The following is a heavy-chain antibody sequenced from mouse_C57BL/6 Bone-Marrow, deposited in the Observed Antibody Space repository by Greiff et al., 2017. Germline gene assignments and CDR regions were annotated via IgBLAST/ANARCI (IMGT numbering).Heavy chain of an antibody. D-gene: IGHD1-1*01. CDR1: GYTFTSYW. CDR3: ARRRYYGCCSPWFAY. CDR2: IHPNSGST. Sequence: QVQLQQPGAELVKPGASVKLSCKASGYTFTSYWMHWVKQRPGQGLEWIGMIHPNSGSTNYNEKFKSKATLTVDKSSSTAYMQLSSLTSEDSAVYYCARRRYYGCCSPWFAYWGQGTLVTVSA. J-gene: IGHJ3*01. V-gene: IGHV1-64*01.